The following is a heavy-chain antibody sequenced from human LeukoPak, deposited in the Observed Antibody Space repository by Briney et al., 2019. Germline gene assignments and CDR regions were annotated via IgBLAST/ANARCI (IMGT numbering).Heavy chain of an antibody. V-gene: IGHV3-23*01. CDR1: GFNFANYG. J-gene: IGHJ4*02. CDR3: AAVRGRKEMGDY. CDR2: ISDSGRRT. D-gene: IGHD5-24*01. Sequence: GGSLRLSCAASGFNFANYGMSWVRQAPGKGLEWVSTISDSGRRTYYADSVKGRFTISRGNSKNSLYLQMTNLRAEDTALYYCAAVRGRKEMGDYWGQGTLVTVSS.